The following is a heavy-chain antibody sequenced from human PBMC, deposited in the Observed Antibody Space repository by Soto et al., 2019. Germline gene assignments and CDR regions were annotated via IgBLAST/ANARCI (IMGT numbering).Heavy chain of an antibody. V-gene: IGHV4-59*08. J-gene: IGHJ4*02. Sequence: PSETLSLTCTVSGGSISSYYWSWIRQPPGKGLEWIGYIYYSGSTNYNPSLKSRVTISVDTSKNQFSLKLSSVTAADTAVYYCAGHSTYYYDSSGYYLFDYWGQGTLVTVSS. D-gene: IGHD3-22*01. CDR1: GGSISSYY. CDR3: AGHSTYYYDSSGYYLFDY. CDR2: IYYSGST.